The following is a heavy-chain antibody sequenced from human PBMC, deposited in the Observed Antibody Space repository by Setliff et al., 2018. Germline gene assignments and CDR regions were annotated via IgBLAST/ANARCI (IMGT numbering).Heavy chain of an antibody. CDR1: VYSISRDCH. D-gene: IGHD1-7*01. J-gene: IGHJ3*02. Sequence: SETLSLTCAVSVYSISRDCHWGWIRQPPGKGLEWIGSIYYSGNTYYNASLKGRVTISGDTSKNQFSLKLTAVTAADTAIYYCAREPFDFGYNWNYESNAFDIWGQGTMVTVSS. CDR2: IYYSGNT. CDR3: AREPFDFGYNWNYESNAFDI. V-gene: IGHV4-38-2*02.